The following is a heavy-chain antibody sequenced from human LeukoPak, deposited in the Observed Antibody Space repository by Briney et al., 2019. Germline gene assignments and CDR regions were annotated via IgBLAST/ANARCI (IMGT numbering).Heavy chain of an antibody. Sequence: PGESLRLSCAASGFTFSSYAMSWVRQAPGKGLEWVSAISGSAGSTYYADSVKGRFTISRDISKNTLYLQMNSLRAEDTAVYYCANSVTFDYWGQGTLVTVSS. CDR2: ISGSAGST. D-gene: IGHD5-18*01. CDR3: ANSVTFDY. V-gene: IGHV3-23*01. J-gene: IGHJ4*02. CDR1: GFTFSSYA.